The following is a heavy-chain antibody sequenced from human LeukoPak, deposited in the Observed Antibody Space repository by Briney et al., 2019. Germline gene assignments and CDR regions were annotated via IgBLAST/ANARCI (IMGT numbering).Heavy chain of an antibody. Sequence: GGSLRLSCAASGFTFSSYGMHWVRQAPGKGLEWVAVISYDGSNKYYADSVKGRFTISRDNSKNTLYLQMNSLRAEDTAVYYCAKFGGGSGTFFDYWGQGNLVTVSS. CDR2: ISYDGSNK. D-gene: IGHD2-15*01. V-gene: IGHV3-30*18. CDR1: GFTFSSYG. CDR3: AKFGGGSGTFFDY. J-gene: IGHJ4*02.